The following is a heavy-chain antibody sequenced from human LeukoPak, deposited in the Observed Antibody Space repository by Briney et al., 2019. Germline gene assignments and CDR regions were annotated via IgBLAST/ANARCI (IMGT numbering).Heavy chain of an antibody. D-gene: IGHD2-2*01. V-gene: IGHV3-7*01. CDR2: INEDGGEK. CDR1: GFTFSNYW. J-gene: IGHJ4*02. Sequence: PGGSLRLSCAASGFTFSNYWMSGVRQAPGKGLEWVANINEDGGEKYYVDSVKGRFTISRDNSKNTLYLQMNSLRAEDTAVYYCAKDLYGAFDILVVPATPLDSWGQGALVTVSS. CDR3: AKDLYGAFDILVVPATPLDS.